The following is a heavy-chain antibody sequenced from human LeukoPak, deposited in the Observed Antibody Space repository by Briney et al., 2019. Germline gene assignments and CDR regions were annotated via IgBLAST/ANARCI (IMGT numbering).Heavy chain of an antibody. Sequence: ASVKVPCKASGGTFSSYAISWVRQAPGQGLEWMGGIIPIFGTANYAQKFQGRVTITADESTSTAYMELSSLRSEDTAVYSCASLYSGYEPRRVRATTIDYWGQGTLVTVSS. CDR1: GGTFSSYA. D-gene: IGHD5-12*01. J-gene: IGHJ4*02. V-gene: IGHV1-69*13. CDR2: IIPIFGTA. CDR3: ASLYSGYEPRRVRATTIDY.